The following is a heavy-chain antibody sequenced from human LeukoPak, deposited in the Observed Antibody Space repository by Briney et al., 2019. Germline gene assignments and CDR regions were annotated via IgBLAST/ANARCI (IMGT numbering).Heavy chain of an antibody. CDR3: ARGEILLWFGELWGPFDY. D-gene: IGHD3-10*01. CDR1: GGSISSSSYY. V-gene: IGHV4-39*01. Sequence: PSETLSLTCTVSGGSISSSSYYWGWIRQPPGKGLEWIGSIYYSGSTYYNPSLKSRVTISVDTSKNQFSLKLSSVTAADTAVYYCARGEILLWFGELWGPFDYWGQGTLVTVSS. CDR2: IYYSGST. J-gene: IGHJ4*02.